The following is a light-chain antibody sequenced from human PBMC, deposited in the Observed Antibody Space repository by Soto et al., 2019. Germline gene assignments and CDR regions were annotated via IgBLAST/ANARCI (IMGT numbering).Light chain of an antibody. J-gene: IGKJ4*01. Sequence: DIQLTQSPSFLSASVGDRVTVTCRASQGFSNYLAWYQQKPGKAPKLLIYAASTLQSGDPSRFSGSGSGTEFTITISSLQPEDFATYYCLQLGTYPLTFGGGTKVEIK. V-gene: IGKV1-9*01. CDR1: QGFSNY. CDR3: LQLGTYPLT. CDR2: AAS.